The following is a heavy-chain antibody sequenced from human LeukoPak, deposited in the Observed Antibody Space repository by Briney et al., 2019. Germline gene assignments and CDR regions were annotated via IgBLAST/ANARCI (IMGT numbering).Heavy chain of an antibody. CDR3: ARELYSSRVDY. J-gene: IGHJ4*02. V-gene: IGHV4-4*02. CDR1: GGSISSTNW. Sequence: KASETLSLTCGVSGGSISSTNWWSWVRQPPGQGLEWIGYIYYSGSTNYNPSLKSRVTISVDTSKNQFSLKLSSVTAADTAVYYCARELYSSRVDYWGQGTLVTVSS. D-gene: IGHD6-13*01. CDR2: IYYSGST.